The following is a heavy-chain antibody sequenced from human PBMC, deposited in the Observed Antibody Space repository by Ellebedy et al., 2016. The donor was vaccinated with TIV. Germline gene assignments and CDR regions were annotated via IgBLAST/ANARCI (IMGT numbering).Heavy chain of an antibody. CDR1: GYSFSNYW. D-gene: IGHD4-17*01. CDR3: ARLAVLDYGDDDLGFSREHYFYGMDV. J-gene: IGHJ6*02. V-gene: IGHV5-10-1*01. CDR2: IDPSDSYT. Sequence: GGSLRLXCKGSGYSFSNYWITWVRQMPGKGLEWMGRIDPSDSYTNYSPSFQGHVTISADKSISTVYLQWSSLKASDTAMYYCARLAVLDYGDDDLGFSREHYFYGMDVWGQGTTVTVSS.